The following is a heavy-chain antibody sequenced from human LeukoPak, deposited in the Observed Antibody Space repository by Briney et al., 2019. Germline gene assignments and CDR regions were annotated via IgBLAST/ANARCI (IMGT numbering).Heavy chain of an antibody. CDR1: IDSFTNYY. Sequence: SETLSLTCAVYIDSFTNYYWNWIRQTPGKGLEWIGEVNDSGGTNINPSLRSRVILSVDTSKNQFSLKLISVTAADTAVYYCARDPYDFWSGYYTTGGFDPWGQGTLVTVSS. V-gene: IGHV4-34*01. CDR3: ARDPYDFWSGYYTTGGFDP. CDR2: VNDSGGT. J-gene: IGHJ5*02. D-gene: IGHD3-3*01.